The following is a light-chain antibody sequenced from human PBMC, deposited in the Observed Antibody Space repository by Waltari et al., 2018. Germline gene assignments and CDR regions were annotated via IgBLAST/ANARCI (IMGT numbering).Light chain of an antibody. J-gene: IGKJ2*01. CDR1: QGISSH. CDR3: QQYYNFPHT. Sequence: VIWVTQSPSLLSASPVDRVTISCRVSQGISSHLAWYQQKQGKAPDLLIYDTSTLQSGVPSRFSGSGSGTDFTLTISSLQSEDFATYCCQQYYNFPHTFGQGTKLEI. CDR2: DTS. V-gene: IGKV1D-8*01.